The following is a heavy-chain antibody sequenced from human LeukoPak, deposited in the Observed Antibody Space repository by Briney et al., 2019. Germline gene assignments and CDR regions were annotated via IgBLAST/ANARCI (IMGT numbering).Heavy chain of an antibody. Sequence: ASVKVSCKASGYTFTSYYMHWVRQAPGQGLEWMGIINPSGGSTSYAQKFQGRVTMTRDTSTSTVYMELSSLRSEDTAVYYCARDFRFRFNDFQNYFDYWGQGTLVTVSS. J-gene: IGHJ4*02. D-gene: IGHD3-3*01. CDR1: GYTFTSYY. V-gene: IGHV1-46*01. CDR3: ARDFRFRFNDFQNYFDY. CDR2: INPSGGST.